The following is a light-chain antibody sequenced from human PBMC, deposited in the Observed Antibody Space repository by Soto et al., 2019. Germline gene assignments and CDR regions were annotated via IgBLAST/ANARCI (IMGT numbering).Light chain of an antibody. CDR3: QQYYSTLWT. J-gene: IGKJ1*01. CDR2: WAS. CDR1: QSILYSSNNRNY. V-gene: IGKV4-1*01. Sequence: DIVMAQSPDSLAVSLGERATINCKSSQSILYSSNNRNYLAWYQQKPGQPPKLLIYWASTRESGVPDRFSGSGSGTDFTLTSNSLQAEDVAVYYCQQYYSTLWTFGQGTKVEIK.